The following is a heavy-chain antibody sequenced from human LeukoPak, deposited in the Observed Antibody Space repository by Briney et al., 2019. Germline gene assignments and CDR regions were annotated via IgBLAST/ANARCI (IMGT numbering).Heavy chain of an antibody. CDR3: ARGRTAMGLFDY. Sequence: GTSVKVSCEASGGTFSSYAISWVRQAPGQGLEWMGGIIPIFGTANYAQKFQGRVTITADESTSTAYMELSSLRSEDTAVYYCARGRTAMGLFDYWGQGTLVTVSS. D-gene: IGHD5-18*01. CDR2: IIPIFGTA. V-gene: IGHV1-69*13. CDR1: GGTFSSYA. J-gene: IGHJ4*02.